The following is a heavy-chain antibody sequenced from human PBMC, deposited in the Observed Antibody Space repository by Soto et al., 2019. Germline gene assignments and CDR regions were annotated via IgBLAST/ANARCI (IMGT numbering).Heavy chain of an antibody. CDR3: ARTETVTTEYWYFDL. V-gene: IGHV4-31*03. CDR2: IYYNGST. CDR1: GGSISSGGYY. Sequence: PSETLSLTCTLSGGSISSGGYYWSWIRQHPGKGLEWIGYIYYNGSTYYNPSLKSRVTISVDTSKNQFSLKLSSVTAADTAVYYCARTETVTTEYWYFDLSGRGTLVTVSS. J-gene: IGHJ2*01. D-gene: IGHD4-17*01.